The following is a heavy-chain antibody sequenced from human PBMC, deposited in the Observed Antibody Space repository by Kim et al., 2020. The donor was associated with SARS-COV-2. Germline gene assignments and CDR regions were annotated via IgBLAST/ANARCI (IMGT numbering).Heavy chain of an antibody. CDR3: ARSRFNGMEV. Sequence: GGSLRLSCVASGFTLSSYWMHWVRQAPGKGLVWVSRINSDESYSNYADSVKGRFTVSRDNAQNTLYLQMNSLRVEDTGVYYCARSRFNGMEVWGQGTTVAVSS. V-gene: IGHV3-74*01. CDR2: INSDESYS. CDR1: GFTLSSYW. J-gene: IGHJ6*02.